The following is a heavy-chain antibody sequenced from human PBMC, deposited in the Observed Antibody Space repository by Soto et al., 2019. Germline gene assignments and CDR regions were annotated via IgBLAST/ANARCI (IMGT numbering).Heavy chain of an antibody. CDR2: IYPGDSDT. D-gene: IGHD5-12*01. Sequence: GESLKISCKGSGYRFTDYWIGWVRQMPGKGLEWMGVIYPGDSDTRYSPSFQGQVTISADKSISTAYLRWSSLKASDTAIYYCASTDIVSTIDDGRDAFDIWGQGTMVTVSS. CDR3: ASTDIVSTIDDGRDAFDI. CDR1: GYRFTDYW. V-gene: IGHV5-51*01. J-gene: IGHJ3*02.